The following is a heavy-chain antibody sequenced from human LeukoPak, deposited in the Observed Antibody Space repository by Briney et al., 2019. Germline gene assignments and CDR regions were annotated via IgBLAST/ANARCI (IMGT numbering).Heavy chain of an antibody. J-gene: IGHJ3*02. V-gene: IGHV4-30-2*01. CDR2: IYHSGST. CDR3: ARLVSNAFDI. CDR1: GGSISSGGYS. D-gene: IGHD2-2*01. Sequence: SETLSLTCAVSGGSISSGGYSWSWIRQPPGKGLEWIGYIYHSGSTYYNPSLKSRVTISVDRSKNQFSLRLSSVTAADTAVYYCARLVSNAFDIWGQGTMVTVSS.